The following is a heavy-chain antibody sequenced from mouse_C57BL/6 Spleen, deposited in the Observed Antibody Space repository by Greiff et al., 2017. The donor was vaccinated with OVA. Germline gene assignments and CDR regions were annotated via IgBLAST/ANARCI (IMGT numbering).Heavy chain of an antibody. Sequence: VQLQQPGAELVMPGASVKLSCKASGYTFTSYWMHWVKQRPGQGLEWIGEIDPSDSYTNYNQQFKGKSTLTVDKSSSTAYMQLSSLTSEDSAVYYCARKDTTVVAKESAWFAYWGQGTLVTVSA. CDR2: IDPSDSYT. J-gene: IGHJ3*01. V-gene: IGHV1-69*01. CDR3: ARKDTTVVAKESAWFAY. CDR1: GYTFTSYW. D-gene: IGHD1-1*01.